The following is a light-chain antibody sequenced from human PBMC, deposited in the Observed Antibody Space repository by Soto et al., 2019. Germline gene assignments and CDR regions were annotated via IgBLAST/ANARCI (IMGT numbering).Light chain of an antibody. CDR2: GAS. J-gene: IGKJ1*01. V-gene: IGKV3-20*01. CDR1: QSVSSSY. Sequence: EIVLTQSPGTLSLSPGERATLSCRASQSVSSSYLAWYQQKPGQAPRLLIYGASSRATGIPDRFGGSGSETYFTLTIRSLEQEDFYFYYGNRSSRTRWSFDKGTKVKIK. CDR3: NRSSRTRWS.